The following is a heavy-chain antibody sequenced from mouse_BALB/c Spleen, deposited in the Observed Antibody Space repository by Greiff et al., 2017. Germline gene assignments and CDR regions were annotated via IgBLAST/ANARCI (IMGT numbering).Heavy chain of an antibody. CDR1: GFNIKDTY. D-gene: IGHD2-10*02. Sequence: EVKLQESGAELVKPGASVKLSCTASGFNIKDTYMHWVKQRPEQGLEWIGRIDPANGNTKYDPKFQGKATITADTSSNTAYLQLSSLTSEDTAVYYCAPYGNYLSMDYWGQGTSVTVSS. CDR3: APYGNYLSMDY. J-gene: IGHJ4*01. V-gene: IGHV14-3*02. CDR2: IDPANGNT.